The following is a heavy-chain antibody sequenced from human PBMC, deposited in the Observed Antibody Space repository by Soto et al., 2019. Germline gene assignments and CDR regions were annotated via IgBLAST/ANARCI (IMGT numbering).Heavy chain of an antibody. J-gene: IGHJ4*02. Sequence: QVQLVQSGAEVKKPGASVKVSCKTSGYPFTSYGINWVRQAPGQGPEWMGWISAYNGKTSYTQKXXXXXXXXXXXXXXXXXXXXXXXXXXXXXXXXXXXDRLIAVTGLLHYWGQGTLVTVSS. CDR2: ISAYNGKT. CDR1: GYPFTSYG. V-gene: IGHV1-18*01. CDR3: XXDRLIAVTGLLHY. D-gene: IGHD6-19*01.